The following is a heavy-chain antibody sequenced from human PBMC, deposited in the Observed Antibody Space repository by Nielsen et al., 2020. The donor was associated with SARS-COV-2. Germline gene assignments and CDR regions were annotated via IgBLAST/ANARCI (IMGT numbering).Heavy chain of an antibody. Sequence: GESLKISCAASGFTFSSYAMHWVRQAPGKGLEYVSAISSNGGSIYYADSVKGRFTISRDNSKNTLYLQMSSLRAEDTAVYYCVKGRNWNPGDYWGQGTLVTVSS. CDR3: VKGRNWNPGDY. J-gene: IGHJ4*02. D-gene: IGHD1-1*01. CDR2: ISSNGGSI. V-gene: IGHV3-64D*06. CDR1: GFTFSSYA.